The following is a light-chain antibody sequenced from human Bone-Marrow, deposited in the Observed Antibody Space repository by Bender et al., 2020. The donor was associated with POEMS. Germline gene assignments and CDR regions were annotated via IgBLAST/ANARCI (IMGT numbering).Light chain of an antibody. CDR1: SSDIGGYQY. J-gene: IGLJ3*02. Sequence: QSALTQPASVSGSPGQSITISCTGTSSDIGGYQYVSWYQQHPGEAPKLIIYEVSNQPSGISDRFSGSKSGNTASLTISGLQAEDEAAYYCCSYAGSSPYWVFGGGTRLTVL. CDR2: EVS. V-gene: IGLV2-14*03. CDR3: CSYAGSSPYWV.